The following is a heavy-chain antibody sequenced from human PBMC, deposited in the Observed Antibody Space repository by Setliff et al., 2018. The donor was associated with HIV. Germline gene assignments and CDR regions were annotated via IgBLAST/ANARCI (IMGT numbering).Heavy chain of an antibody. CDR1: GGSSSGYY. J-gene: IGHJ6*02. D-gene: IGHD6-13*01. CDR2: INHSGST. Sequence: SETLSLTCAVYGGSSSGYYWSWIRKPPGKGLEWIGEINHSGSTNYNPSLKSRVTISVDTSKNQFSLKLSSVTAADTAVYYCTRAEQQLPYYYYYYGMDVWGQGTTVTVSS. V-gene: IGHV4-34*01. CDR3: TRAEQQLPYYYYYYGMDV.